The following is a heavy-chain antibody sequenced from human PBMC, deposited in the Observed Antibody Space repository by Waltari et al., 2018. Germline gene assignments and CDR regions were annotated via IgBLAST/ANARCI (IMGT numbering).Heavy chain of an antibody. CDR3: ASLTDVLNAFDI. J-gene: IGHJ3*02. D-gene: IGHD3-10*02. V-gene: IGHV4-38-2*01. CDR1: GYSISSGYY. Sequence: QVQLQESGPGLVKPSETLSLTCAVSGYSISSGYYWGLTRQPPGKGLEWIGSIYHSGSTYYNPSLKSRVTISVDTSKNQFSLKLSSVTAADTAVYYCASLTDVLNAFDIWGQGTMVTVSS. CDR2: IYHSGST.